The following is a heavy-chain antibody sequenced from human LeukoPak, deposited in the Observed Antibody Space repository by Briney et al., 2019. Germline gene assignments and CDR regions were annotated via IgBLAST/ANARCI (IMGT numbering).Heavy chain of an antibody. CDR3: ARELGRIAARYYYGMDV. D-gene: IGHD6-6*01. V-gene: IGHV1-2*04. J-gene: IGHJ6*02. CDR2: INPNSGGT. Sequence: GASVKVSCKASGYTFTSYYMHWVRQAPGQGLEWMGWINPNSGGTNYAQKFQGWVTMTRDTSISTAYMELSRLRSDDTAVYYCARELGRIAARYYYGMDVWGQGTTVTVSS. CDR1: GYTFTSYY.